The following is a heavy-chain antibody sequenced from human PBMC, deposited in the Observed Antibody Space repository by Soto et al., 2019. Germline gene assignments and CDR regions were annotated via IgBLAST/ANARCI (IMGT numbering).Heavy chain of an antibody. D-gene: IGHD6-19*01. CDR2: IWYDGSNK. CDR3: ARTNSSGFSFDY. Sequence: QVQLVESGGGVVQPGRSLRLSCAASGFTFSSYGMHWVRQAPGKGLEWVAVIWYDGSNKYYADSVKGRFTISRDNSKSTLYLQMNSLRAEDTAVYYCARTNSSGFSFDYWGQGTLVTVSS. J-gene: IGHJ4*02. V-gene: IGHV3-33*01. CDR1: GFTFSSYG.